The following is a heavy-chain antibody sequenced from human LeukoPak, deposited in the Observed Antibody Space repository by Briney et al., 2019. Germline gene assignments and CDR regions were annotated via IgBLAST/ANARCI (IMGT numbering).Heavy chain of an antibody. CDR1: GFSFSSYT. D-gene: IGHD1-26*01. Sequence: GGSLRLSCAASGFSFSSYTMTWVRQAPGKGLEWVSSITTSSRYIYYADSVKGRFTISRDNAKNSLYLQMNSLRAEDTALYYCARGGVYWGQGTLVTVSS. V-gene: IGHV3-21*01. CDR3: ARGGVY. J-gene: IGHJ4*02. CDR2: ITTSSRYI.